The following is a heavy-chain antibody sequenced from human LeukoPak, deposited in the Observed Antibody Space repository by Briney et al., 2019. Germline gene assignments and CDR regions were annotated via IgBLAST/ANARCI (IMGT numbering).Heavy chain of an antibody. J-gene: IGHJ4*02. CDR1: GFTFGDYA. CDR3: TRDLSPAYCGGDCYYFDY. V-gene: IGHV3-49*04. D-gene: IGHD2-21*02. Sequence: PGRSLRLSCTASGFTFGDYAMSWVRQAPGKGLEWVGFIRSKAYGGTTEYAASVKGRFTISRDDSKSIAYLQMNSLKTEDTAVYYCTRDLSPAYCGGDCYYFDYWGRGTLVTVSS. CDR2: IRSKAYGGTT.